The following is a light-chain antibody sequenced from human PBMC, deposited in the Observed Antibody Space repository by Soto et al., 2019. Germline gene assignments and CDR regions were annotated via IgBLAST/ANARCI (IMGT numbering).Light chain of an antibody. J-gene: IGKJ4*01. CDR1: QSVSSS. CDR2: GVS. Sequence: ESVLTQSPVTVSLSPGERLTLSCRASQSVSSSLAWYQHKPGQAPRLLIYGVSNRATGIPARFSGSGSGTDFTLTISSLQSEDFAIYYCQHYVTWPLAFGGGTRVENK. V-gene: IGKV3-11*01. CDR3: QHYVTWPLA.